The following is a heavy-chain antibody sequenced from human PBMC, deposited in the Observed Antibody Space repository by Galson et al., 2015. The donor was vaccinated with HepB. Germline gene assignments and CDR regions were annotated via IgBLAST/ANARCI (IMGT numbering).Heavy chain of an antibody. CDR2: INAANGNT. V-gene: IGHV1-3*01. CDR1: GYTFTNYA. J-gene: IGHJ6*02. D-gene: IGHD6-19*01. CDR3: AKDRGRAVAGTFYYNGMAV. Sequence: SVKVSCKASGYTFTNYAIHWLRQAPGQRPEWVGWINAANGNTKYSQNFQDRVTFSRDISASAAYMELSSLRSEDTAVYYCAKDRGRAVAGTFYYNGMAVWGQGTTVTVSS.